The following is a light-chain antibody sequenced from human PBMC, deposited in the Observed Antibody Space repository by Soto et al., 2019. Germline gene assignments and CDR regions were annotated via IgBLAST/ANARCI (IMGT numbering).Light chain of an antibody. CDR3: LQALQTPPT. Sequence: DSVMTQSPLSLPVTPGESASISCRSSQSLLYRNGNNYLNWYLQKPGQSPQLLIYLTSYRASGVPDRFSGSGSGTDFTLKISRVEAEDVGVYYCLQALQTPPTFGQGTRLEIK. V-gene: IGKV2-28*01. CDR1: QSLLYRNGNNY. J-gene: IGKJ5*01. CDR2: LTS.